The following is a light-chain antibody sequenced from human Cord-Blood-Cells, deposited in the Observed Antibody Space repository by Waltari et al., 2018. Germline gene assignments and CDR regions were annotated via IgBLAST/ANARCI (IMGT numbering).Light chain of an antibody. J-gene: IGKJ2*01. V-gene: IGKV4-1*01. CDR1: QSVLYSSNNKNY. Sequence: DIVMTQSPDSLAVSLGERATINCKSSQSVLYSSNNKNYLDWYQQKPGQPTKLLIYWASTRESGVPDRFSGSGSGTDFTLTISSLQAEDVAVYYCQQYYSTPRTFGQGTKLEIK. CDR3: QQYYSTPRT. CDR2: WAS.